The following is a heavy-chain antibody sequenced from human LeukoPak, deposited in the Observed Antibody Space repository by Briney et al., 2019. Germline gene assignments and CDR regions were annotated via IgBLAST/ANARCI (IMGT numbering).Heavy chain of an antibody. J-gene: IGHJ4*02. D-gene: IGHD3-22*01. CDR1: GFTFSGYA. CDR2: ISAGGGGT. CDR3: AKLGGYNYDPTGYYLDY. Sequence: GGSLRLSCAASGFTFSGYAMSWVRQAPGKGLEWVSGISAGGGGTYYAASVKGRFTISRDNSKSTLSLQMDSLRAEDTAIYYCAKLGGYNYDPTGYYLDYGGQGPLVTVSS. V-gene: IGHV3-23*01.